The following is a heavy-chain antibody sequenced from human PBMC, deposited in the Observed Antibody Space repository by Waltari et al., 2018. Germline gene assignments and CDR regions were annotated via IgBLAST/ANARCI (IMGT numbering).Heavy chain of an antibody. Sequence: EVQLVQSGAEVKKPGESLKISCKGSGYSFTSYWIGWVRQMPWKGLEWMGIIYPGDSDTRYSPSFQGQVTISADKSISTAYLQWSSLKASDTAMYYCARHRSYDSEWYAFDIWGQGTMVTVSS. CDR1: GYSFTSYW. CDR3: ARHRSYDSEWYAFDI. J-gene: IGHJ3*02. V-gene: IGHV5-51*01. D-gene: IGHD2-8*01. CDR2: IYPGDSDT.